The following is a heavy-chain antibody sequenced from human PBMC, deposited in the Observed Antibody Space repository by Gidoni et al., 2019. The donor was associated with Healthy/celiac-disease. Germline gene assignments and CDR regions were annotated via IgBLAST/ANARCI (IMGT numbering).Heavy chain of an antibody. CDR3: ARDSGYGANWFDP. D-gene: IGHD5-12*01. CDR1: GGSISSYY. V-gene: IGHV4-59*01. Sequence: QVQLQESGPGLVKPSETLSLTCTVSGGSISSYYWSWIRQPPGKGLEWIGYIYYSGSTNYNPSLKSRVTISVDTSKNQFSLKLSSVTAADTAVYYCARDSGYGANWFDPWGQGTLVTVSS. J-gene: IGHJ5*02. CDR2: IYYSGST.